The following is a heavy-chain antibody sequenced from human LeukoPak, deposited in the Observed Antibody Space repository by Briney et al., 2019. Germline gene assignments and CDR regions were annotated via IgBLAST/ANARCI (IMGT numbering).Heavy chain of an antibody. CDR2: INPDGSTI. CDR1: GFTFSNYW. V-gene: IGHV3-74*01. J-gene: IGHJ4*02. Sequence: GGSLRLSCAASGFTFSNYWVHWVRQAPGKGLVWVSRINPDGSTINYADSVKGRYTISRDNAKNTLYLQMNSLRAEDTAVYYCATAGNYRFDYWGQGTLVTVSS. D-gene: IGHD1-7*01. CDR3: ATAGNYRFDY.